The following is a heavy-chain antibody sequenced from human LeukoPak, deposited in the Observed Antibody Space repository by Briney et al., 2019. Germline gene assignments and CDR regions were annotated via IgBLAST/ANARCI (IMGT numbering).Heavy chain of an antibody. V-gene: IGHV1-3*01. CDR1: GYTFTNYA. D-gene: IGHD2-15*01. Sequence: ASVKVSCKASGYTFTNYAIHWVRQAPGQRFEWMGWINPGNGNTRYSQKFQGRVTITRDTSTSTAYMELRSLRSDDTAVYYCARAWLYCSGGSCYSLYYFDYWGQGTLVTVSS. CDR3: ARAWLYCSGGSCYSLYYFDY. J-gene: IGHJ4*02. CDR2: INPGNGNT.